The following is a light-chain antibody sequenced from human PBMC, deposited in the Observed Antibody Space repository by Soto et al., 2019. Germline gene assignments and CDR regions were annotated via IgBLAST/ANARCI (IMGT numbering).Light chain of an antibody. CDR1: QSVSSN. J-gene: IGKJ1*01. CDR3: QQYNNWPPT. Sequence: EIVMTQSPATLSVSLGERATLSCRASQSVSSNLAWYQQKPGQAPRLLIYGASTRATGIPARFSGSGSGTEFTLTISSLQSEDFAVYYCQQYNNWPPTFGQGTKVDI. CDR2: GAS. V-gene: IGKV3-15*01.